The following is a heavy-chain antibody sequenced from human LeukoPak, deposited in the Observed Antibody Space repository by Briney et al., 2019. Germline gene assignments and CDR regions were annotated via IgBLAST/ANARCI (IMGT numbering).Heavy chain of an antibody. V-gene: IGHV5-51*01. CDR2: IYPGDSDT. CDR3: ASFGSSAWPAPADY. CDR1: RYSFTSYW. Sequence: GESLKNSCKGSRYSFTSYWIGWVRQMSGKGLEWMGIIYPGDSDTRYSPSFQGQVTISVDKSISTAYLQWSSLKASDTAMYYCASFGSSAWPAPADYWGQGTLVTVSS. D-gene: IGHD2-2*01. J-gene: IGHJ4*02.